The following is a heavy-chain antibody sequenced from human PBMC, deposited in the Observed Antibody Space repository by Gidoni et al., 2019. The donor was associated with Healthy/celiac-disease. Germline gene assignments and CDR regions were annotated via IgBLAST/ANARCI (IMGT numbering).Heavy chain of an antibody. J-gene: IGHJ6*02. Sequence: QVQLVPSWAEVKKPWSSVEVPCKASGGPFRSYSISLVRQAPGQGLEWMGGIIPIFGTANYAQKFQGRVTITADESTSTAYMELSSLRSEDTAVYYCARDARYCSSTSCYGYYYGMDVWGQGTTVTVSS. V-gene: IGHV1-69*01. CDR2: IIPIFGTA. CDR1: GGPFRSYS. CDR3: ARDARYCSSTSCYGYYYGMDV. D-gene: IGHD2-2*01.